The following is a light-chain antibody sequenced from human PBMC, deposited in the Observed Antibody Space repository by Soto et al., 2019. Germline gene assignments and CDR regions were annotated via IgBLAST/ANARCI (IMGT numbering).Light chain of an antibody. CDR2: DAS. CDR3: QQYNTWPLR. V-gene: IGKV3-15*01. CDR1: QSVSSN. Sequence: ETVVPQSPATLSLSPGERPTLSCRASQSVSSNLAWYQQKPGQAPRLLIYDASTRATGIPARFSSSGSGTEFTLTISSLQSGDCAGHHCQQYNTWPLRFGPGIKVY. J-gene: IGKJ3*01.